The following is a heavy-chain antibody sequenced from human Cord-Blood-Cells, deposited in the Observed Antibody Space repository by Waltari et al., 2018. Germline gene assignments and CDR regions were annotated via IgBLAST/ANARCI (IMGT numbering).Heavy chain of an antibody. CDR1: GFTFSSYW. Sequence: EVQLVESGGGLVQPGGSLRLSCAASGFTFSSYWMHWVRQAPGKGLVWVSRINSDGSSTSYADSVKGRFTISRDNAKNTLYLQMNSLRAKDTAVYYCASDLAAAGTDYWGQGTLVTVSS. CDR2: INSDGSST. J-gene: IGHJ4*02. CDR3: ASDLAAAGTDY. V-gene: IGHV3-74*01. D-gene: IGHD6-13*01.